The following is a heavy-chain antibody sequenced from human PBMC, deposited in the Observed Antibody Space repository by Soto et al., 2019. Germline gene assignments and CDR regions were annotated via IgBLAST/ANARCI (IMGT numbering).Heavy chain of an antibody. CDR3: ARWDAVAVAGSAGSAD. CDR2: ISAYNVNT. D-gene: IGHD6-19*01. V-gene: IGHV1-18*04. CDR1: GYTFTSYG. J-gene: IGHJ4*02. Sequence: QVQLVQSGAEVKKPGASVKVSCKASGYTFTSYGISWVRQAPGQGLEWMGWISAYNVNTNYAQKLQGRVTMTTDTTRTTAYTELRTVSTDDTAVYHSARWDAVAVAGSAGSADWGQGTLVIVSS.